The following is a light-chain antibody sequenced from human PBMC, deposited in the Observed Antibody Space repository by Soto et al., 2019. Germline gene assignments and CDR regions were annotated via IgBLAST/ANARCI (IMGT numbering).Light chain of an antibody. J-gene: IGKJ1*01. Sequence: DIQMTQSPSSVSASVGDRVTITCRASQGISSWLAWYQQKAGKVPKLLIYSASTLQSGVPSRFRGSGSGTDFTLTITSLQPEDVATYYCQKYNSAPRTFGQGTKVDIK. CDR1: QGISSW. CDR2: SAS. CDR3: QKYNSAPRT. V-gene: IGKV1-27*01.